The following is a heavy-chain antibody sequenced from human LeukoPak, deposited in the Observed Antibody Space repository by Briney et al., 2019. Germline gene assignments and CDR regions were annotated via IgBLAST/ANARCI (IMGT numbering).Heavy chain of an antibody. V-gene: IGHV4-39*01. D-gene: IGHD2-2*01. J-gene: IGHJ3*02. Sequence: SETLSLTCTASGGSISSSSYYWGWIRQPPGKGLEWIGSIYYSGSTYHNPSLKSRVTISVDTSKNQFSLKLSSVTAADTAVYYCARLLADCSSTSCPSPWGAFDIWGQGTMVTVSS. CDR2: IYYSGST. CDR1: GGSISSSSYY. CDR3: ARLLADCSSTSCPSPWGAFDI.